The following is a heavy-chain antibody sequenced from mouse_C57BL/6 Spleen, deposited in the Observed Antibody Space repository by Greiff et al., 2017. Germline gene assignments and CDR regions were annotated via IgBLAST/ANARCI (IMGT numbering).Heavy chain of an antibody. D-gene: IGHD2-5*01. Sequence: EVQLVESGGGLVKPGGSLKLSCAASGFTFSSYTMSWVRQTPEKRLEWVATISGGGGNTYYPDSVKGRFTISRDNAKNTLYLQMSSLRSEDTALYYCARHTYSNYEDYAMDYWGQGTSVTVSS. CDR1: GFTFSSYT. J-gene: IGHJ4*01. CDR2: ISGGGGNT. CDR3: ARHTYSNYEDYAMDY. V-gene: IGHV5-9*01.